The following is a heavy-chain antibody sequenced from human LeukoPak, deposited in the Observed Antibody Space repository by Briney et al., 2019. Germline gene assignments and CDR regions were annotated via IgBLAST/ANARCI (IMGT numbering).Heavy chain of an antibody. CDR3: ARSRGGSSSWPDAFDI. CDR1: GFTFSSYS. D-gene: IGHD6-13*01. V-gene: IGHV3-21*01. J-gene: IGHJ3*02. Sequence: GGSLRLSCAASGFTFSSYSMNWVRQAPGKGLEWVLSISSSSSCIYYADSVKGRFTISRDNAKNSLYLQMNSLRAEDTAVYYCARSRGGSSSWPDAFDIWGQGTMVTVSS. CDR2: ISSSSSCI.